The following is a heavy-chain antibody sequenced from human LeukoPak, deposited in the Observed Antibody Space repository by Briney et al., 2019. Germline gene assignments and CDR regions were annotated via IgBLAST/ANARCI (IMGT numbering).Heavy chain of an antibody. CDR1: GYTFTSYY. J-gene: IGHJ4*02. CDR2: INPSGGST. V-gene: IGHV1-46*01. D-gene: IGHD3-10*01. CDR3: ARGSKWFGELLQGIDY. Sequence: ASVKVSCKASGYTFTSYYMHWVRQAPGQGLEWMGIINPSGGSTSYAQKFQGRVTMTRDMSTSTVYMELSSLRSEDTAVYYCARGSKWFGELLQGIDYWGQGTLVTVSS.